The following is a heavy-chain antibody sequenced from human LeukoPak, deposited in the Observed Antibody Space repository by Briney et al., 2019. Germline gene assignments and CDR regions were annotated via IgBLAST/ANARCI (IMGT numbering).Heavy chain of an antibody. J-gene: IGHJ5*02. Sequence: PSETLSLTCAVSGGSMSGRNWWNWVRQPPGKGLEWIGYIYYGGSTNYNPSLKSRVTISVDTSKNQFSLKLSSVTAADTAVYYCARGRRITIFGVVISEGYNWFDPWGQGTLVTVSS. CDR2: IYYGGST. D-gene: IGHD3-3*01. CDR3: ARGRRITIFGVVISEGYNWFDP. V-gene: IGHV4-4*02. CDR1: GGSMSGRNW.